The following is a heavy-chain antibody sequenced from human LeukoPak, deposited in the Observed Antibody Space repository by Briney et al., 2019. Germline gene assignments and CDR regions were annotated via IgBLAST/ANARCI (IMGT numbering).Heavy chain of an antibody. CDR2: INSDGSST. J-gene: IGHJ4*02. D-gene: IGHD6-19*01. CDR1: RLTFSSYW. Sequence: RCPRLSCAPSRLTFSSYWMHWVRQAPGKGLVWVSRINSDGSSTSYADSVKGRFTISRDNAKNTLYLQMNSLRAEDTAVYDSASSPGIAVVWGQGSLVTVSS. V-gene: IGHV3-74*01. CDR3: ASSPGIAVV.